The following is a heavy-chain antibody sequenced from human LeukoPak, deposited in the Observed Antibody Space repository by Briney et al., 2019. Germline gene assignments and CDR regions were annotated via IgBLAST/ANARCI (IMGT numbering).Heavy chain of an antibody. CDR1: AGSISSGDYY. Sequence: PSQTLSLTCTVSAGSISSGDYYWSWIRQPPGKGLEWIGYIFYSGSTYYNPSLKSRVAISVDTSKNQFSLKLSSVTAADTAVYYCASSYGSGTPYYFDYWGQGTLVTVSS. CDR3: ASSYGSGTPYYFDY. V-gene: IGHV4-30-4*01. CDR2: IFYSGST. D-gene: IGHD3-10*01. J-gene: IGHJ4*02.